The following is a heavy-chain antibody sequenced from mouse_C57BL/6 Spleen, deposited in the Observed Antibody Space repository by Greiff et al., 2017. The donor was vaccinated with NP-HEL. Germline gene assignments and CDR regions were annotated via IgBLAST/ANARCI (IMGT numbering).Heavy chain of an antibody. CDR1: GFTFSDYG. CDR2: ISSGSSTI. J-gene: IGHJ1*03. CDR3: ARNYYGSRTRYFDV. V-gene: IGHV5-17*01. D-gene: IGHD1-1*01. Sequence: EVMLVESGGGLVKPGGSLKLSCAASGFTFSDYGMHWVRQAPEKGLEWVAYISSGSSTIYYADTVKGRFTISRDNAKNTLFLQMTSLRSEDTAMYYCARNYYGSRTRYFDVWGTGTTVTVSS.